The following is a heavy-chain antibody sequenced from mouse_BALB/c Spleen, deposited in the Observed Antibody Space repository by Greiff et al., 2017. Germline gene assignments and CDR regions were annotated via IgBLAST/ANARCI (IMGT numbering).Heavy chain of an antibody. V-gene: IGHV1-14*01. D-gene: IGHD2-2*01. Sequence: EVQRVESGPELVKPGASVKMSCKASGYTFTSYVMHWVKQKPGQGLEWIGYINPYNDGTKYNEKFKGKATLTSDKSSSTAYMELSSLTSEDSAVYYCASHYGFYWYFDVWGAGTTVTVSS. CDR3: ASHYGFYWYFDV. CDR1: GYTFTSYV. J-gene: IGHJ1*01. CDR2: INPYNDGT.